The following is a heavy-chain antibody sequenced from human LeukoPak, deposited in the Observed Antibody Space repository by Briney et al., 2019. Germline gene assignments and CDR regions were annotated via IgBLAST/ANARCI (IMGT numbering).Heavy chain of an antibody. V-gene: IGHV4-39*01. CDR2: IYYSGST. Sequence: PSETLSLTCTVSGGSISSSSYYWGWLRQPPGRGLEWIGSIYYSGSTYYNPSLKSRVTISVDTSKNQFSLKLSSVTAADTAVYYCATSITMIVVVITRTHDAFDIWGQGTMVTVSS. CDR3: ATSITMIVVVITRTHDAFDI. D-gene: IGHD3-22*01. CDR1: GGSISSSSYY. J-gene: IGHJ3*02.